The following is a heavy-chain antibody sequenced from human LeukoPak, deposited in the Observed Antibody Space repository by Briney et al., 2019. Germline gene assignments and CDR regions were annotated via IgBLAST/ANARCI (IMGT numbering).Heavy chain of an antibody. J-gene: IGHJ4*02. CDR2: IYYSGST. CDR3: AGLVGRYSSGLYYYYFDY. V-gene: IGHV4-59*12. Sequence: PSETLSLTCTVSGGSISSYYWSWIRQPPGKGLEWIGYIYYSGSTNYNPSLKSRVTISVDTSKNQFSLNLSSVTAADTAVYYCAGLVGRYSSGLYYYYFDYWGQGTLVTVSS. CDR1: GGSISSYY. D-gene: IGHD3-22*01.